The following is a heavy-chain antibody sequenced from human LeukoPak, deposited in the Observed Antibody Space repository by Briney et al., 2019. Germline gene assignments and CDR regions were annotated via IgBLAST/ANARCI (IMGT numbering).Heavy chain of an antibody. D-gene: IGHD4-23*01. CDR1: GFTFSSYG. Sequence: GGSLRLSCAASGFTFSSYGMHWVRQAPGKGLEWVAVIWYDGSNKYYADSVKGRFTISRDNSKNTLYLQMNSLRAEDTAVYYCARDLYGGNHAFDIWGQGTMVTVSS. CDR2: IWYDGSNK. CDR3: ARDLYGGNHAFDI. J-gene: IGHJ3*02. V-gene: IGHV3-33*01.